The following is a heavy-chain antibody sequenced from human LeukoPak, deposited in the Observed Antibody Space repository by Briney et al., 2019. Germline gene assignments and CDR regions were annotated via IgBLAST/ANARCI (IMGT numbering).Heavy chain of an antibody. Sequence: PGGSLRPSCVASGFTFSTAWMHWARQTPGKGLVWVSHINGDGRRINYADDVKGRFTISRDNAKNTLYLQMNSLRVEDTAVYYCAKEGRSLQTYWGQGTLVTVSS. CDR3: AKEGRSLQTY. V-gene: IGHV3-74*01. J-gene: IGHJ4*02. CDR2: INGDGRRI. CDR1: GFTFSTAW. D-gene: IGHD5-24*01.